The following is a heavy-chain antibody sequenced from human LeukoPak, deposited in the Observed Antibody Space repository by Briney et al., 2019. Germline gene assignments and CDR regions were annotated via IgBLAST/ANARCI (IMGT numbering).Heavy chain of an antibody. CDR2: INTNTGKP. J-gene: IGHJ4*02. CDR3: ARDSWDYDDSSGYYQNY. CDR1: GYTFTSYA. Sequence: GASVKVSCKASGYTFTSYAMNWVRQAPGQGLEWMGWINTNTGKPMYAQGLTGRFVFSLDTSVSTAYLQITSLKAEDTALYYCARDSWDYDDSSGYYQNYWGQGTLVTVSS. D-gene: IGHD3-22*01. V-gene: IGHV7-4-1*02.